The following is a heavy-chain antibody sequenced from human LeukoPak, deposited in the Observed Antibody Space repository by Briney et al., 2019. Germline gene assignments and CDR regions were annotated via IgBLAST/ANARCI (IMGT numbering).Heavy chain of an antibody. J-gene: IGHJ6*03. V-gene: IGHV3-30*02. CDR2: IRYDESYK. CDR3: ARAPAIAVAGTYYYYYYMDV. Sequence: HPGGSLRLSCAASGFTFSGYGMHWVRQAPGKGLEWVAFIRYDESYKYYADSVKGRFTISRDNAKNSLYLQMNSLRAEDTAVYYCARAPAIAVAGTYYYYYYMDVWGKGTTVTISS. CDR1: GFTFSGYG. D-gene: IGHD6-19*01.